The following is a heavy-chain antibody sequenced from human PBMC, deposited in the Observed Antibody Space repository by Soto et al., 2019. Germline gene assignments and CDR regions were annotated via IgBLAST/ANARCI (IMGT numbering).Heavy chain of an antibody. CDR3: ARVAVADRTRWYNWFDP. J-gene: IGHJ5*02. V-gene: IGHV1-8*01. Sequence: ASVKVSCKAFGYTFSNYDMNWVRLAPGQGLEWMGWMNANSGDTGYAQKFQGRVTMTRSTSLSTAYLEVSNLRSEDTAIYYCARVAVADRTRWYNWFDPWGPGSLVTVSS. CDR2: MNANSGDT. D-gene: IGHD6-19*01. CDR1: GYTFSNYD.